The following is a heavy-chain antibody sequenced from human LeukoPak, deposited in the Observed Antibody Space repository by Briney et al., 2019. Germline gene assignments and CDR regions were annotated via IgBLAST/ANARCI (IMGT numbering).Heavy chain of an antibody. V-gene: IGHV1-8*01. CDR2: MNPNSGNT. CDR3: ARALSWTTQSYYYMDV. D-gene: IGHD3/OR15-3a*01. J-gene: IGHJ6*03. Sequence: ASVKVSCKASGYTLTSYDINWVRQATGQGLEWMGWMNPNSGNTGYAQKFQGRVTMTKNASITTAYMELSSLTSEDTAVYYCARALSWTTQSYYYMDVWGKGTTVTVSS. CDR1: GYTLTSYD.